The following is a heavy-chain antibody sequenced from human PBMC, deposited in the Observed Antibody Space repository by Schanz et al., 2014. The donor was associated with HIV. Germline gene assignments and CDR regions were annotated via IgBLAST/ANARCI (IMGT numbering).Heavy chain of an antibody. V-gene: IGHV3-23*01. D-gene: IGHD2-2*02. Sequence: EVQLLQSGGGLVQPGGSLRLSCVASGFPFSNFAMSWVRQDPGRGLEWVSSISGNGDSAYYADSVRGRFTISRDNSLHMLYLEMKSLRAEDTAVYYCAKDPGILPRTYFDSWGQGTPVTVSS. J-gene: IGHJ4*02. CDR2: ISGNGDSA. CDR3: AKDPGILPRTYFDS. CDR1: GFPFSNFA.